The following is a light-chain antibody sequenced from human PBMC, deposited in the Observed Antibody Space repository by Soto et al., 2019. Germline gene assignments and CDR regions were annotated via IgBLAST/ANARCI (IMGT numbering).Light chain of an antibody. CDR3: SSYAGTICGV. CDR2: EVN. V-gene: IGLV2-8*01. J-gene: IGLJ1*01. Sequence: QSVLTQPPSASGSPGQSVTISCTGTSSDVGGYNYVSWYQQHPGKAPKLMIYEVNKRPSGVPDRFSGSKSGNTASLTVSGLQAEDEADYYCSSYAGTICGVFGTWTKHPVL. CDR1: SSDVGGYNY.